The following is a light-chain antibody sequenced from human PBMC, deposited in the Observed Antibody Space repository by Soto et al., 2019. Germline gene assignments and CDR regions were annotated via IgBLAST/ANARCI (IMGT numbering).Light chain of an antibody. CDR3: AAWDDRLRGYV. V-gene: IGLV1-47*01. J-gene: IGLJ1*01. CDR2: YSN. Sequence: SVLPQSASASVTPGQRVTISCSGGTSNIGSNAVYWFQLLPGTAPKLLIYYSNNRPSGISDRFSGSKSGTSASLAISGLRPEDEADYYCAAWDDRLRGYVFATGTKVTVL. CDR1: TSNIGSNA.